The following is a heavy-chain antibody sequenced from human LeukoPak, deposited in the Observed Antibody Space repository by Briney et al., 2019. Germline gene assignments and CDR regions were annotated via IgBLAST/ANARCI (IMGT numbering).Heavy chain of an antibody. CDR2: INPNSGGT. Sequence: LEASVKVSCKASGYTFTGYYMHWVRQAPGQGLEWMGWINPNSGGTNYAQKFQGRVTMTRDTSISTAYMELSRLRSDDTAVYYCARDSARGYYYYYMDVWGKGTTVTVSS. V-gene: IGHV1-2*02. J-gene: IGHJ6*03. CDR1: GYTFTGYY. CDR3: ARDSARGYYYYYMDV.